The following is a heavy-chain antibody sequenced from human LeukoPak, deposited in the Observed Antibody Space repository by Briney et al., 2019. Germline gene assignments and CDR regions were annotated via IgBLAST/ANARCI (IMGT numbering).Heavy chain of an antibody. CDR1: GGSISSSSYY. CDR2: IYTSGST. CDR3: ARHRNYDYVWGSSHWFDP. D-gene: IGHD3-16*01. V-gene: IGHV4-61*02. Sequence: SETLSLTCTVSGGSISSSSYYWSWIRQPAGKGLEWIGRIYTSGSTNYNPSLKSRVTMSVDTSKNQFSLKLNSVTAADTAVYYCARHRNYDYVWGSSHWFDPWGQGTLVTVSS. J-gene: IGHJ5*02.